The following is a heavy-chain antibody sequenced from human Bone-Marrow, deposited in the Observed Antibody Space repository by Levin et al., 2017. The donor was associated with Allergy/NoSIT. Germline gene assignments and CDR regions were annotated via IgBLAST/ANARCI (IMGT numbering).Heavy chain of an antibody. V-gene: IGHV3-11*03. CDR3: ARTVVVAGTIVSFDP. Sequence: PGGSLRLSCAASGFTFSDYYMSWIRQAPGKGLEWVSYISSSSIYTNHVDSVKGRFTISRDNAKNSLYLQMNSLRAEDTAVYYCARTVVVAGTIVSFDPWGQGILVTVSS. CDR1: GFTFSDYY. D-gene: IGHD6-19*01. CDR2: ISSSSIYT. J-gene: IGHJ5*02.